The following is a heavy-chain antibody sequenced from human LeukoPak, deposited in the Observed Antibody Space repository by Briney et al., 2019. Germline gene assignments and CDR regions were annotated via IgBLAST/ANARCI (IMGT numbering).Heavy chain of an antibody. CDR3: ARPSMITFGGAISV. CDR2: IYTSGST. D-gene: IGHD3-16*02. V-gene: IGHV4-61*02. CDR1: GGSISSGSYY. Sequence: SQTLSLTCSVSGGSISSGSYYWSWIRQPAGKGLEWIGRIYTSGSTNYNPSLKSRVTISVDTSKNQFSLKLSSVTAADTAVYYCARPSMITFGGAISVWGQGTLVTVSS. J-gene: IGHJ4*02.